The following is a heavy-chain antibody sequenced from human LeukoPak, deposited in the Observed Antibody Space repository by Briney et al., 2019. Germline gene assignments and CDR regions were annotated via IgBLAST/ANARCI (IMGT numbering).Heavy chain of an antibody. CDR1: GGSSSSYY. Sequence: SETLSLTCSVSGGSSSSYYWSWIRRPPGKGLEWMGYIYYSGSTNYNPSLKSRVTISVETSKNQFSLKLSSVTAADTAVYYCATTYYYGSGSKSHAFDIWGQGTMVTVCS. V-gene: IGHV4-59*01. CDR2: IYYSGST. J-gene: IGHJ3*02. CDR3: ATTYYYGSGSKSHAFDI. D-gene: IGHD3-10*01.